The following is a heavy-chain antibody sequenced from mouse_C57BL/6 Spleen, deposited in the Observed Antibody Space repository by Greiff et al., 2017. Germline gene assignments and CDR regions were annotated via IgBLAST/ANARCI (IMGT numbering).Heavy chain of an antibody. D-gene: IGHD1-1*01. Sequence: DVMLVESGGGLVKPGGSLKLSCAASGFTFSDYGMHWVRQAPEKGLEWVAYISSGSSTIYYAATVKGRFTISRDNAKNTLFLQMTSLRSEDTAMYDCARRGVVAGAMDYWGQGTSVTVSS. CDR1: GFTFSDYG. V-gene: IGHV5-17*01. J-gene: IGHJ4*01. CDR2: ISSGSSTI. CDR3: ARRGVVAGAMDY.